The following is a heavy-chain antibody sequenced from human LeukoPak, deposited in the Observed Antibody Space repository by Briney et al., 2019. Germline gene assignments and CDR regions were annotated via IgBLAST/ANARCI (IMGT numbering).Heavy chain of an antibody. CDR1: GGSISSGGYY. V-gene: IGHV4-31*03. D-gene: IGHD3-10*01. J-gene: IGHJ5*02. CDR2: IYYSGST. Sequence: SQTLSLTCTVSGGSISSGGYYWRWIRQHPGKGLEWIGYIYYSGSTYYNPSLKSRVTISVDTSKNQFSLKLSSVTAADTAVYYCARDSSPYYGSGTWFDPWGQGTLVTVSS. CDR3: ARDSSPYYGSGTWFDP.